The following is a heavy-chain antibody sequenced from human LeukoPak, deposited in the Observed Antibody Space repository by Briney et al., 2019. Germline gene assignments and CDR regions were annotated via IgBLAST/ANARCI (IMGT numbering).Heavy chain of an antibody. CDR1: GFAFGSEA. CDR3: ARLPAYCSSTSCYVDY. Sequence: GGSLRLSCAVSGFAFGSEAMSWVRQSPARGLEWVASISPGGGTTYYADSVKGRFTISRDNAKNSLYLQMNSLRAEDTAVFYCARLPAYCSSTSCYVDYWGQGTLVTVSS. V-gene: IGHV3-48*04. J-gene: IGHJ4*02. D-gene: IGHD2-2*01. CDR2: ISPGGGTT.